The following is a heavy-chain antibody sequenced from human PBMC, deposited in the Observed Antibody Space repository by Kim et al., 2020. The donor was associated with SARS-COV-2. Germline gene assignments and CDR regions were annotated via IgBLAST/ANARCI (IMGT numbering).Heavy chain of an antibody. CDR3: ARHAHFGDYFDY. V-gene: IGHV4-59*08. J-gene: IGHJ4*02. D-gene: IGHD4-17*01. CDR1: GGSISGSY. CDR2: IYHSGNT. Sequence: SETLSLTCTVSGGSISGSYWSWIRQTPGKGLECIGCIYHSGNTKYNSSLKSRITISVDTSKNQFSLKLSSVTAADAAVYYCARHAHFGDYFDYWGQGTLV.